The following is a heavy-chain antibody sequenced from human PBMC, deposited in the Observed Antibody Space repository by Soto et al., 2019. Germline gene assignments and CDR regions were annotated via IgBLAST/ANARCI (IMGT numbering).Heavy chain of an antibody. CDR2: INPSGGST. Sequence: QVQLVQSGAEVKKPGASVKVSCKASGYTFTSYYMHWVRQAPVQGLEWMGIINPSGGSTIYAQKFQGRVTMTRDTSTSTVYMELSSLRSEDTAVYYCARDLTGSTRPLGYYYGMDFWAQGNTVTVSS. CDR3: ARDLTGSTRPLGYYYGMDF. V-gene: IGHV1-46*01. J-gene: IGHJ6*02. D-gene: IGHD1-7*01. CDR1: GYTFTSYY.